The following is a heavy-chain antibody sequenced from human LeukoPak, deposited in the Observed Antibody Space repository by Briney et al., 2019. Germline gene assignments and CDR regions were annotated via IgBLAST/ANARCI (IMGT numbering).Heavy chain of an antibody. V-gene: IGHV3-23*01. D-gene: IGHD2-8*01. CDR3: ARNGGRQAFDI. CDR1: GSTSSSYA. Sequence: GGSLRLSCAASGSTSSSYAMSWVRQAPGKGLEWVSGISGSGGITYYADSVKGRFIISRDNLKNTLYLQLGGLRAEDTAVYYCARNGGRQAFDIWGQGTMVTVSS. J-gene: IGHJ3*02. CDR2: ISGSGGIT.